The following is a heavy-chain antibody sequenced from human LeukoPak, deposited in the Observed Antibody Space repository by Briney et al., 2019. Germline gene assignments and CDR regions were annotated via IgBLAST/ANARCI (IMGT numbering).Heavy chain of an antibody. CDR1: GGSINSYY. CDR2: IYYSGST. J-gene: IGHJ4*02. D-gene: IGHD5-12*01. Sequence: SETLSLTCTVSGGSINSYYWSWIRQPPGKGLEWIGYIYYSGSTNYNPSLKSRVTISVHTSKNQFSLKLSSVTAADTAVYYCARDVAGNTFDYWGQGTLVTVSS. V-gene: IGHV4-59*01. CDR3: ARDVAGNTFDY.